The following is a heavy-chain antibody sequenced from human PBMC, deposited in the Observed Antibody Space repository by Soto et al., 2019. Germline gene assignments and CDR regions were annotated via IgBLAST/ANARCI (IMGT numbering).Heavy chain of an antibody. J-gene: IGHJ4*02. CDR2: ISSSGSTI. V-gene: IGHV3-48*03. CDR1: GFTFSSYE. CDR3: ARYDSSGSHTDY. D-gene: IGHD3-22*01. Sequence: LRLSCAASGFTFSSYEMNWVRQAPGKGLEWVSYISSSGSTIYYADSVKGRFTISRNNSKNTLYLQMSSLRAEDTAVYYCARYDSSGSHTDYWGQATLVTVSS.